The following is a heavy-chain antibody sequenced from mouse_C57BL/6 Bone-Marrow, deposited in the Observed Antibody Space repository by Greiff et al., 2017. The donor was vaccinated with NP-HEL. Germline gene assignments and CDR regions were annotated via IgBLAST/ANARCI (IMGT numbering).Heavy chain of an antibody. Sequence: DVQLVESEGGLVQPGSSMKLSCTASGFTFSDYYMAWVRQVPEKGLEWVANINYDGSSTYYLDSLKSRFIISRDNAKNILYLQMSSLKSEDTATYYCAREADYYGSTAMDYWGQGTSVTVSS. CDR3: AREADYYGSTAMDY. CDR2: INYDGSST. V-gene: IGHV5-16*01. CDR1: GFTFSDYY. D-gene: IGHD1-1*01. J-gene: IGHJ4*01.